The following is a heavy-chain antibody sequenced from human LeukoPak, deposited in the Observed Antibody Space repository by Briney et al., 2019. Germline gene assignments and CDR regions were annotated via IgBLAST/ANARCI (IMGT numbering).Heavy chain of an antibody. Sequence: GGSLILSCAAAGFTFSSYDMHWVRPATGKVLEWASAIGTAGDPYYPGSVKGRFTISRENAKNSSYLQMNSLRAGDTAVYYCARVAPLRSGYGPDYGDFSAYWGQGTLVTVSS. CDR3: ARVAPLRSGYGPDYGDFSAY. CDR2: IGTAGDP. V-gene: IGHV3-13*05. CDR1: GFTFSSYD. D-gene: IGHD4-17*01. J-gene: IGHJ4*02.